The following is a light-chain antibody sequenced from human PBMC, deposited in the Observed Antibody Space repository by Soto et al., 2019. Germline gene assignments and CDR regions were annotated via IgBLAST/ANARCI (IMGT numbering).Light chain of an antibody. J-gene: IGLJ1*01. CDR2: EVS. CDR3: CSDAGRSTYV. Sequence: ALTQPASVSGSPGQSITISCTVGSYNFVSWYQQHPGKAPKVLIYEVSKRPSGVSDRFSGSKSGNTASLTISGLQAEDEADYYCCSDAGRSTYVFGTGTKATVL. CDR1: GSYNF. V-gene: IGLV2-23*02.